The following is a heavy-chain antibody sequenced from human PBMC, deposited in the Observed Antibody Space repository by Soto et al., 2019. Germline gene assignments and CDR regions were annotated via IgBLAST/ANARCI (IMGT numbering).Heavy chain of an antibody. CDR2: IIPIFGTA. D-gene: IGHD3-9*01. J-gene: IGHJ4*02. CDR1: GGTFSSYA. Sequence: QVQLVQSGAEVKKPGSSVKVSCKASGGTFSSYAISWVRQAPGQGLEWMGGIIPIFGTANYAQKFQGRVTITADESTSTAYMELSSLRSEDTAVYHCARVGYDILTGYLFYFDYWGQGTLVTVSS. CDR3: ARVGYDILTGYLFYFDY. V-gene: IGHV1-69*01.